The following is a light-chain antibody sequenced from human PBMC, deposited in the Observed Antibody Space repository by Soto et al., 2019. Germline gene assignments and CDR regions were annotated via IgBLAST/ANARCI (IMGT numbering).Light chain of an antibody. V-gene: IGLV2-11*01. Sequence: QSALTQPRSVSGSPGQSVTISCTGTRSDVGGYAYISWYQQHPGKVPKLIIYDVSKRPSGVPDRFSGSKSGNTASLTISGLQAEDEADYYCCSYAGSNYVFGTGTKLTVL. CDR1: RSDVGGYAY. CDR2: DVS. CDR3: CSYAGSNYV. J-gene: IGLJ1*01.